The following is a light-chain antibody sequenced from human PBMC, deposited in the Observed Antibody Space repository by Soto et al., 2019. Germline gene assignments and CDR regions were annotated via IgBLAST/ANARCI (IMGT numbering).Light chain of an antibody. CDR2: ETS. CDR3: QQLKSYPFT. CDR1: QGITSS. J-gene: IGKJ3*01. V-gene: IGKV1-9*01. Sequence: DIRLTQSPSFLSASLGDRVTITCRASQGITSSLAWYQQRPGEAPNVLIYETSTLQSGVPSRFSGSGSGTEFTLTISSLQPEDFATYHCQQLKSYPFTFGPGTKVDIK.